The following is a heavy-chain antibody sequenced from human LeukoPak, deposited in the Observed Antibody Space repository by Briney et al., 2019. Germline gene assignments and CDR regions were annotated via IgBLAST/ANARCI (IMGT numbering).Heavy chain of an antibody. CDR2: ISIISSYI. CDR1: GFTFSSYR. Sequence: GGXLRLSCAASGFTFSSYRMNWVGRAPGKGLEGVSSISIISSYIYYAPSVTTPFPTSRDNANNSLYLQLNTLSAEYTAVYYCARSNRVVTEYRGIDYWGQGTLVTVSS. D-gene: IGHD2-21*02. V-gene: IGHV3-21*01. J-gene: IGHJ4*02. CDR3: ARSNRVVTEYRGIDY.